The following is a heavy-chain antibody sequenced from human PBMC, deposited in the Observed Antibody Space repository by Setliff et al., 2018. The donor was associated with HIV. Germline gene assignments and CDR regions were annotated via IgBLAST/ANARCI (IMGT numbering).Heavy chain of an antibody. V-gene: IGHV3-30*04. CDR3: AGVRGYDRGYSYAT. CDR1: GFTFRNYA. D-gene: IGHD5-18*01. Sequence: GGSLRLSCVVSGFTFRNYAMHWVRQAPGTGLQCMAVISTDGSEKYYADSVKGRFTISRDNAKNSLYLQMNSLRAEDTAVYYCAGVRGYDRGYSYATWGQGTLVTVSS. J-gene: IGHJ5*02. CDR2: ISTDGSEK.